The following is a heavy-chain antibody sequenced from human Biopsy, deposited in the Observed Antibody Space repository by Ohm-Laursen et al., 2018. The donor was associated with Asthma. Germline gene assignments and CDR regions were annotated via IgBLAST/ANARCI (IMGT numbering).Heavy chain of an antibody. CDR1: GFPFTAYY. CDR2: ISLNTGDA. CDR3: ARAPYSDAIDS. D-gene: IGHD1-26*01. Sequence: SSVKVSCKSSGFPFTAYYIHWVRQAPGQGLEWMGWISLNTGDANLAQKFRGWVTMARDTSISTAYLVLSGLKSHDTAVYYCARAPYSDAIDSWGQGTLVAVSS. V-gene: IGHV1-2*04. J-gene: IGHJ4*02.